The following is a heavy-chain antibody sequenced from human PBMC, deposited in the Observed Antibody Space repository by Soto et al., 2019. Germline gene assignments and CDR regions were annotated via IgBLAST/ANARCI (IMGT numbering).Heavy chain of an antibody. CDR1: GFKFSIYS. J-gene: IGHJ4*02. D-gene: IGHD6-19*01. V-gene: IGHV3-48*02. CDR2: ITSDTKTI. Sequence: EVQLVESGGALVQPGGSLRLSCVASGFKFSIYSMNWIRQAPGKGLEWSAYITSDTKTIKYADSVKGRFTISRDNAKNSVYLQMKSLSDEDTAVYYCARSVEGHFDYWGQGAVVTVSS. CDR3: ARSVEGHFDY.